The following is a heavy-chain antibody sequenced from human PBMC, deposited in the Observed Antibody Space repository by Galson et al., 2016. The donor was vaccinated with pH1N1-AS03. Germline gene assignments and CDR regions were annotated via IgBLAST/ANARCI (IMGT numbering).Heavy chain of an antibody. CDR1: GFTFSNYE. J-gene: IGHJ6*02. CDR2: IKSKSDGGTT. Sequence: SLRLSCAASGFTFSNYEMNWVRQAPGKGLEWVGRIKSKSDGGTTDYAAPVKARFTISRDDSKNTLYLQMNSLKTEDTAVYYCSTDETSYYYYGMDVGGRGTTVTVSS. V-gene: IGHV3-15*01. CDR3: STDETSYYYYGMDV.